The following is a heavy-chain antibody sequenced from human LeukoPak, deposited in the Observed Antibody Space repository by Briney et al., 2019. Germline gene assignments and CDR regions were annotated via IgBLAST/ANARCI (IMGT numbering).Heavy chain of an antibody. CDR1: GFTFDDYA. D-gene: IGHD2-15*01. Sequence: GGSLRLSCAASGFTFDDYAMHWVRQAPGKGLEWISGISWNSGIIDYADSVKGRFTISRDNATNSLFLQMNSLRTEDMALYYCAKAQSYSLNSYFDYWGQGTLVTVSS. CDR3: AKAQSYSLNSYFDY. J-gene: IGHJ4*02. V-gene: IGHV3-9*03. CDR2: ISWNSGII.